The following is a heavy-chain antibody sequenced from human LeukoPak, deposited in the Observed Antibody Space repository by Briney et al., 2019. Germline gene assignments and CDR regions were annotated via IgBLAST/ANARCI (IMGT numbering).Heavy chain of an antibody. J-gene: IGHJ5*02. V-gene: IGHV4-39*01. D-gene: IGHD1-14*01. CDR1: GGSIGGTTYY. CDR2: IYYTGGT. Sequence: SETLSLTRTVSGGSIGGTTYYWGWIRQPPGKGLEWIGSIYYTGGTYYNPSLKTRVTISVDTSKNQFSLNLTSVTAGDTAVYYCARHPNQPTHTRGTLFYPCGQGTLVTVSS. CDR3: ARHPNQPTHTRGTLFYP.